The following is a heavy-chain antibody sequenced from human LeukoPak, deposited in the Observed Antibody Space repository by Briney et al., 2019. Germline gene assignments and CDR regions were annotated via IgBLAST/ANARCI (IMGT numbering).Heavy chain of an antibody. V-gene: IGHV4-39*01. J-gene: IGHJ4*02. D-gene: IGHD3-16*02. Sequence: SETLSLTCTVSGGSLSSSSYYWGWIRQPPGKGLEWIGRIYYSGSTYYNPSLKSRVTISVDPFKNQFSLKRSSVTAAGTARYYRARHRIGGLRLGGVSFFDYWGQGTLVTVSS. CDR3: ARHRIGGLRLGGVSFFDY. CDR2: IYYSGST. CDR1: GGSLSSSSYY.